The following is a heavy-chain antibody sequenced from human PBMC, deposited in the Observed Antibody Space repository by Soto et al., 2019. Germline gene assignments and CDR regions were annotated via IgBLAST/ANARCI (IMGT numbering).Heavy chain of an antibody. V-gene: IGHV4-34*01. D-gene: IGHD3-16*02. Sequence: QVQLQQWGAGLLKPSETLSLTCAVYGGSFRGYYWSWIRQPPGKGLEWIGEINHSGSTNYNPSLKSRVTISVDTSKNQFSLKLSSVTAADTAVYYCARGLYYDYIWGSYQPYYFDYWGQGTLVTVSS. J-gene: IGHJ4*02. CDR1: GGSFRGYY. CDR3: ARGLYYDYIWGSYQPYYFDY. CDR2: INHSGST.